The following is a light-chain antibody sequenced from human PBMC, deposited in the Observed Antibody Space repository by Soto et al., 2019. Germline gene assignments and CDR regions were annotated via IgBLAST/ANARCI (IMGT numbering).Light chain of an antibody. CDR1: QSISSW. V-gene: IGKV1-5*03. CDR2: KAS. Sequence: DIQMTQSPSTLSASVGDRVTITCRASQSISSWLAWYQQKPGKAPKLLIYKASSLESGVPSRFSGSGSGTEFTLTISSLQPDDFATYYCQQYNTYPITLGQGTRREIK. J-gene: IGKJ5*01. CDR3: QQYNTYPIT.